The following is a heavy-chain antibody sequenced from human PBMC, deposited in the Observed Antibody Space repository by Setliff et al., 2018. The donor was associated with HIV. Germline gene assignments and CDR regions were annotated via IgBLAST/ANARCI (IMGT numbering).Heavy chain of an antibody. CDR2: IGGSGT. J-gene: IGHJ4*02. Sequence: PGGSLRLSCAGSGFILSEYTISWVRQTPGKGLEWVSAIGGSGTYYADSVKGRFTISRGNARNTLYLEMNSLRVEDTAVYYCVRVAGFSSSWFGYWGQGTLVTVSS. D-gene: IGHD6-13*01. V-gene: IGHV3-23*01. CDR3: VRVAGFSSSWFGY. CDR1: GFILSEYT.